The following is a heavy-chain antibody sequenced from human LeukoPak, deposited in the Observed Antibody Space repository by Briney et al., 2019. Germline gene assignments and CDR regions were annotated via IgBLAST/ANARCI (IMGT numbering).Heavy chain of an antibody. J-gene: IGHJ5*02. CDR3: ARRGTYQNWFDP. D-gene: IGHD3-16*01. CDR2: IEQDGSEK. V-gene: IGHV3-7*01. CDR1: GFTFSSYW. Sequence: GGSLRLSCAASGFTFSSYWMSWVRQAPGKGLEWVATIEQDGSEKYYVDSVKGRFTVSRDNAKNSLYLQMNSLRAEDTAVYYCARRGTYQNWFDPWGQGTLVTVSS.